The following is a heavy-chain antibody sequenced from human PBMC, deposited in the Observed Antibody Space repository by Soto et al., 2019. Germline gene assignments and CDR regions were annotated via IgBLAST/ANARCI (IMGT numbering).Heavy chain of an antibody. Sequence: SLRLSCAASGFTFDDYSMHWVRQAPGKGLEWVSGISWNSGSIGYADSVKGRFTISRDNAKNSLYLQVNSLRAEDTALYYCAVIAARRGFDYWGQGTLVTVSS. D-gene: IGHD6-6*01. J-gene: IGHJ4*02. V-gene: IGHV3-9*01. CDR2: ISWNSGSI. CDR1: GFTFDDYS. CDR3: AVIAARRGFDY.